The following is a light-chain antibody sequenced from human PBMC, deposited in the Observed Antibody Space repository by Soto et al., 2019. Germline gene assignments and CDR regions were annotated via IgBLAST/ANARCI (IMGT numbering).Light chain of an antibody. CDR2: GAS. CDR1: QTVSSN. J-gene: IGKJ1*01. Sequence: EIVMTQSPATLSVSPGERATLSCRASQTVSSNLAWYQQKPGQAPRLLIYGASTRATGIPARFSGSGSGKEFTLTISSLQSEDFAVYYCQQSNNWPQTFGQGTKVEIK. CDR3: QQSNNWPQT. V-gene: IGKV3-15*01.